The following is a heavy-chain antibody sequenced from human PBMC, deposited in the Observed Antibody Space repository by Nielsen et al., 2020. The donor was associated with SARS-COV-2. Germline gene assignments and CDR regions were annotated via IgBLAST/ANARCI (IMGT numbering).Heavy chain of an antibody. CDR1: GYTFTSYG. Sequence: ASVKVSCKASGYTFTSYGISWVRQAPGQGLEWMGLISAYNGNTNYAQKLQGRVTMSTDTTTSTAYMELRSMRSDDAAVYYCARDRAMAIDYWGQGTLVTVSS. J-gene: IGHJ4*02. D-gene: IGHD5-18*01. CDR3: ARDRAMAIDY. CDR2: ISAYNGNT. V-gene: IGHV1-18*01.